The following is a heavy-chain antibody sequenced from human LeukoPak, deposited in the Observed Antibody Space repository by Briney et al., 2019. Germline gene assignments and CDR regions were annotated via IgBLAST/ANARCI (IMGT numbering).Heavy chain of an antibody. CDR3: ARGSGSYSTYFDF. J-gene: IGHJ4*02. V-gene: IGHV3-20*04. CDR2: ISWNAGST. Sequence: GGSLTLSCAASGFKFDDYGMAWVRQVPGEGLEWVSGISWNAGSTGYVDSVKGRFTISRDNAKSSLYLQMNSLRGEDTALYYCARGSGSYSTYFDFWGQGTLVTVSS. CDR1: GFKFDDYG. D-gene: IGHD1-26*01.